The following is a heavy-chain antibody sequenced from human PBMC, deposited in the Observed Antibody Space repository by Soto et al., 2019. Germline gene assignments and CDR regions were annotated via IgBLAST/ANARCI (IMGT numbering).Heavy chain of an antibody. J-gene: IGHJ4*02. D-gene: IGHD2-15*01. CDR2: IDLSGTTT. CDR3: TKDRVPDGIYSFDY. CDR1: GFSFRDYS. Sequence: GGSLRLSCAAYGFSFRDYSMNLVRPAPGKGLEWVAFIDLSGTTTYYRDSVTGRFTIFKDKSMNTVYLQMDRLTVEDAAVYYCTKDRVPDGIYSFDYWGQGALVTVSS. V-gene: IGHV3-23*03.